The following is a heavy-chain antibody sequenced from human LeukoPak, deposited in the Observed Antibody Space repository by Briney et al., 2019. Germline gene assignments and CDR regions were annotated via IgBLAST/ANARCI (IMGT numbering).Heavy chain of an antibody. D-gene: IGHD2-2*01. CDR1: GFTFSTYW. CDR2: IKQDGSEK. J-gene: IGHJ4*02. Sequence: GGSLRPSCAASGFTFSTYWISWVRQAPGKGLEWVANIKQDGSEKYYVDSVKGRFTISRDNAKNSLFLQMNSLRAEDTAVYYCARVRCSSNSCFPDYWGQGTLVTVSS. V-gene: IGHV3-7*01. CDR3: ARVRCSSNSCFPDY.